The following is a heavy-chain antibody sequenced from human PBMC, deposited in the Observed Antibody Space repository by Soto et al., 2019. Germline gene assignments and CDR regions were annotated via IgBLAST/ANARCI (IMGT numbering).Heavy chain of an antibody. D-gene: IGHD1-1*01. Sequence: AVKVSCKSSGDTFSSYVINWVRQAPGQGLEWMGTINPIFGTANYAQKFQGRVTITADELTYTAYMEMNSLRSDDTAVFYCARGKNAYYVDYWGPGTLVTVSS. CDR3: ARGKNAYYVDY. CDR2: INPIFGTA. CDR1: GDTFSSYV. J-gene: IGHJ4*02. V-gene: IGHV1-69*13.